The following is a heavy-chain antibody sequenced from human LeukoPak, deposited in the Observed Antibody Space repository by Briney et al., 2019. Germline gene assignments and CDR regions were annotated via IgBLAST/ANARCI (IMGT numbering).Heavy chain of an antibody. V-gene: IGHV4-4*07. Sequence: SETLSLACTVSGGSISSYYWSWIRQPAGKGLEWIGRICTTVNTNYNPSLKSRVSMSIDTSKKQSSLKLTSVTAADTAVYYCAMGNYYFDNNNSYRYFDPWGQGTLVTVSS. J-gene: IGHJ5*02. CDR2: ICTTVNT. D-gene: IGHD3-22*01. CDR1: GGSISSYY. CDR3: AMGNYYFDNNNSYRYFDP.